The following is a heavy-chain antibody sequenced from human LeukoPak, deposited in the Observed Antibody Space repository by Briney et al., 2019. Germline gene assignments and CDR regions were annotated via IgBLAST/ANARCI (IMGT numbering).Heavy chain of an antibody. Sequence: SETLSLTCAVYGGSFSGYYWSWIRQPPGKGLEWIGEINHSGSTNYNPSLKSRVTISVDTSKNQFSLKLSSVTAADTAVYYCARHPIWFGELLPTFDYWGQGTLVTVSS. V-gene: IGHV4-34*01. CDR2: INHSGST. J-gene: IGHJ4*02. CDR3: ARHPIWFGELLPTFDY. CDR1: GGSFSGYY. D-gene: IGHD3-10*01.